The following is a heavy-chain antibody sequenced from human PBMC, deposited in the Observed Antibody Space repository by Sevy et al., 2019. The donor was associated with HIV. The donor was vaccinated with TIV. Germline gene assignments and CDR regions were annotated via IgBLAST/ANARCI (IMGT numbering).Heavy chain of an antibody. CDR3: ARPGSAGAGRFDY. D-gene: IGHD3-10*01. CDR2: IYYSGST. Sequence: SETLSLTCTVSGGSISSSSYYWGWIRQPPGQGLEWIGSIYYSGSTYYNPSLKSRVTISVDTSKNQFSLKLSAVTAAYSAVYYCARPGSAGAGRFDYWGQGTLVTVSS. V-gene: IGHV4-39*01. CDR1: GGSISSSSYY. J-gene: IGHJ4*02.